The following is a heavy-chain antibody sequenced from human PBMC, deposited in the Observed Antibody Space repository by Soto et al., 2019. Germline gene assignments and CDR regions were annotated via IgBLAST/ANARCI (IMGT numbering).Heavy chain of an antibody. D-gene: IGHD6-19*01. Sequence: GGSLRLSCAASGFSFSNYWMNWVRLAPGKGPEWVANIRKDGSEKIYVDSVEGRFTISRDNAKNSLFLQMNNLRADDTAMYYCVGGTGWLMDTWGQGTPVTVSS. CDR2: IRKDGSEK. CDR1: GFSFSNYW. CDR3: VGGTGWLMDT. J-gene: IGHJ5*02. V-gene: IGHV3-7*03.